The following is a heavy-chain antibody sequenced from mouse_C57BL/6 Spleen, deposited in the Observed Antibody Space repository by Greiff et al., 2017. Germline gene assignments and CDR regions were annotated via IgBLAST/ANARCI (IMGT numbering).Heavy chain of an antibody. J-gene: IGHJ4*01. V-gene: IGHV1-55*01. D-gene: IGHD2-10*01. CDR3: ARTYLYYAMDY. Sequence: QVHVKQPGAELVKPGASVKMSCKASGYTFTSYWITWVKQRPGQGLEWIGDIYPGSGSTNYNEKFKSKATLTVDTSSSTAYMQLSSLTSEDSAVYYCARTYLYYAMDYWGQGTSVTVSS. CDR2: IYPGSGST. CDR1: GYTFTSYW.